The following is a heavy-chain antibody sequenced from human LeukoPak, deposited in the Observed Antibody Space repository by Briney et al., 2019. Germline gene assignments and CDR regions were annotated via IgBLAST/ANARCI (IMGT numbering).Heavy chain of an antibody. CDR1: GFIIGSYG. CDR3: ARAGYYGDDSLDL. D-gene: IGHD4-17*01. Sequence: GGSLRLSCIASGFIIGSYGMSCVRQAPGKGLEWVANIRQDGSEKYYVDSVKGRLTISIDNAKNSLYLQMNKLTAADTAIYYCARAGYYGDDSLDLWGQGTRVTVSS. J-gene: IGHJ3*01. CDR2: IRQDGSEK. V-gene: IGHV3-7*01.